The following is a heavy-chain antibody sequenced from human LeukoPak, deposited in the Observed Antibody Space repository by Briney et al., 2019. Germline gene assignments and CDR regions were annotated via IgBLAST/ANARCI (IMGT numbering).Heavy chain of an antibody. D-gene: IGHD2-21*01. V-gene: IGHV4-31*03. Sequence: SQTLSLTCTVSGGSISSGGYYWSWIRQHPGKGLEWIGYIYYSGSTYYNPSLKSRVTISVDTSKNQFSLKLSSVTAAGTAVYYCARVPPFAFYGMDVWGQGTTVTVSS. CDR2: IYYSGST. CDR3: ARVPPFAFYGMDV. J-gene: IGHJ6*02. CDR1: GGSISSGGYY.